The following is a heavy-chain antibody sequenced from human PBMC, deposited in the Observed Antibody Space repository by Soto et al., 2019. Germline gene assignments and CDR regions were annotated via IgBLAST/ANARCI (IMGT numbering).Heavy chain of an antibody. J-gene: IGHJ4*02. Sequence: QVQLVQSGAEVKKPGSSVKVSYKASGGTFSSYAISWVRQAPGQGLEWMGGIIPIFGTANYAQKFQGRVTITADESTSTAYMELSSLRSEDTAVYYCGASSSSGGWFDYWGQGTLVTVSS. CDR2: IIPIFGTA. V-gene: IGHV1-69*01. CDR1: GGTFSSYA. CDR3: GASSSSGGWFDY. D-gene: IGHD6-6*01.